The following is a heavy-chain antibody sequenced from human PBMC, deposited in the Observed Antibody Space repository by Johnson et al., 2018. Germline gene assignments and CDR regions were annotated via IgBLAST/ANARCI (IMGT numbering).Heavy chain of an antibody. CDR1: GFTSGDYA. CDR3: SRVRSRNAAEYFQH. J-gene: IGHJ1*01. V-gene: IGHV3-49*03. Sequence: VQLVESGGGLVQPGRSLRLSCTASGFTSGDYAMSWFRQAPGKGLEWLCFIRSKAYGGTTEYAASVKGRFTISRDDSKRIAYLQMNSLKTEDTAVYYSSRVRSRNAAEYFQHWGQGTLVTVSS. CDR2: IRSKAYGGTT.